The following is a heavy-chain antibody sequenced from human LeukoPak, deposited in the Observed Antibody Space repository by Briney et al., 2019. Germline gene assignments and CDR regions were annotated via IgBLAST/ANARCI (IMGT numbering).Heavy chain of an antibody. D-gene: IGHD1-26*01. CDR3: ARDTKRSRARWENLGFDP. Sequence: ASVKVSCKASGGTFSSYAISWVRQAPGQGLEWMGGIIPIFGTANYAQKFQGRVTITADKSTSTAYMELRSLRTDDTAVYYCARDTKRSRARWENLGFDPWGQGTLVTVSS. J-gene: IGHJ5*02. CDR1: GGTFSSYA. V-gene: IGHV1-69*06. CDR2: IIPIFGTA.